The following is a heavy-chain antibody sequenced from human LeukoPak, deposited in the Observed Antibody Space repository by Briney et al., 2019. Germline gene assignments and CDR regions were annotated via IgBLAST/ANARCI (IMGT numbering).Heavy chain of an antibody. D-gene: IGHD3-3*01. CDR3: ARVGTITIFGGDY. Sequence: GASVKVSCKASGYTFNSYGISWVRQAPGQGLEWMGYINAYDGNTNYAQNFQGRATMTTDTSTTTGYMELRSLRSDDTAVYYCARVGTITIFGGDYWGQGTLVTVSS. V-gene: IGHV1-18*01. CDR1: GYTFNSYG. CDR2: INAYDGNT. J-gene: IGHJ4*02.